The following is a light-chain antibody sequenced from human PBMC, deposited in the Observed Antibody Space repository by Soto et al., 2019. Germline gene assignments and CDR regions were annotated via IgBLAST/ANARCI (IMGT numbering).Light chain of an antibody. Sequence: EIVLTQSPGTLSLSPGEIATLSCRASQSVSSSYLAWYQQKPGQAPRLLIYGASSRATGISDRFSGSGSGTDFTLTISRLEPEDFAVYYCQQYDSSLTFGGGTKVEIK. CDR2: GAS. V-gene: IGKV3-20*01. J-gene: IGKJ4*01. CDR1: QSVSSSY. CDR3: QQYDSSLT.